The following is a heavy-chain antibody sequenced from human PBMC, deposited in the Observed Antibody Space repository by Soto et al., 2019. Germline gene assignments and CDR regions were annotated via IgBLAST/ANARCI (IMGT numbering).Heavy chain of an antibody. Sequence: PRESLKISCKGSGYSFTSYWIGWVRQMPGKGLEWMGIIYPGDSDTRYSPSFQGQVTISADKSISTAYLQWSSLKASDTAMYYCARPKDSSGYSYYFDYWGQGTLVTVSS. CDR3: ARPKDSSGYSYYFDY. J-gene: IGHJ4*02. CDR2: IYPGDSDT. D-gene: IGHD3-22*01. CDR1: GYSFTSYW. V-gene: IGHV5-51*01.